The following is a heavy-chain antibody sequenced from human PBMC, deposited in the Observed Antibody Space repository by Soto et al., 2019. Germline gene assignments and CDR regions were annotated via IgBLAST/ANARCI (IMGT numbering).Heavy chain of an antibody. D-gene: IGHD1-26*01. CDR3: ARESGGSFGDETYYYGMDV. Sequence: QVQLQESGPGLVKPSQTLSLTCTVSGGSISSGGYYWSWIRQHQGKGLEWIGYIYYSGSTYYNPSLKSRVTISVDTSKNQFSLKLSSVTAADTAVYYCARESGGSFGDETYYYGMDVWGQGTTVTVSS. CDR2: IYYSGST. J-gene: IGHJ6*02. V-gene: IGHV4-31*03. CDR1: GGSISSGGYY.